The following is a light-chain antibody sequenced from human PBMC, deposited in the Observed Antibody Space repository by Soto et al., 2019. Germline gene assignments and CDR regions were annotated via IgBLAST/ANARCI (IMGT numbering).Light chain of an antibody. CDR2: GAS. J-gene: IGKJ1*01. CDR1: QTITTY. Sequence: DIQMTQSPSSLSASVGDRVTITCRASQTITTYLNWYQQKPGKAPQLLIYGASTLESGVPSRFTGSGSGTDFTLTIRSLQPEDFATYHCQQSHTTPWTFGQGTRVEIK. V-gene: IGKV1-39*01. CDR3: QQSHTTPWT.